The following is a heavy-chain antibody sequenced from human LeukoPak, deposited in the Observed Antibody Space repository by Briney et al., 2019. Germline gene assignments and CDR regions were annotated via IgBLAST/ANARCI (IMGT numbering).Heavy chain of an antibody. J-gene: IGHJ6*02. V-gene: IGHV1-18*01. CDR3: ARDDYYGSGSYSYGMDV. Sequence: ASVKVSCKASGYTFTSYGISWVRQAPGQGHEWMGWICAYNGNTNYAQKLQGRVTMTTDTSTSTAYMELRSLRSDDTAVYYCARDDYYGSGSYSYGMDVWGQGTTVTVSS. CDR2: ICAYNGNT. CDR1: GYTFTSYG. D-gene: IGHD3-10*01.